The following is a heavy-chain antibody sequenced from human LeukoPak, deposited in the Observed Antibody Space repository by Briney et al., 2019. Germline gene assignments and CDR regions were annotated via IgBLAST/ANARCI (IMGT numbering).Heavy chain of an antibody. V-gene: IGHV3-66*01. J-gene: IGHJ6*03. D-gene: IGHD6-6*01. CDR3: ARELAARPFYYYYMDV. Sequence: GGSLRLSCAASTFTVSDKYMSWVRQAPGKGLEWVSVIYGDGSTYYADSVKGRFTMSRDNSKNTLYLQMNSLRAEDTAVYYCARELAARPFYYYYMDVWGKGTTVTVSS. CDR1: TFTVSDKY. CDR2: IYGDGST.